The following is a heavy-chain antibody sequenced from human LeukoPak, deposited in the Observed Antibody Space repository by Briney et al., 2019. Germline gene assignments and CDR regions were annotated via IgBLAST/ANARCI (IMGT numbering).Heavy chain of an antibody. CDR2: INAGNGNT. J-gene: IGHJ5*02. CDR1: GYTFTSYA. V-gene: IGHV1-3*01. Sequence: ASVKVSCKASGYTFTSYAMHWVRQAPGQRLEWMGWINAGNGNTKYSQKFQGRVTITRDTSASTAYMGLSSLRSEDTAVYYCARFGIVERGGFDPWGQGTLVTVSS. D-gene: IGHD3-22*01. CDR3: ARFGIVERGGFDP.